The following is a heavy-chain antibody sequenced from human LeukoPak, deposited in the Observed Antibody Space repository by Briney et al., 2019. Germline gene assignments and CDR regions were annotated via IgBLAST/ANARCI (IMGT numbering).Heavy chain of an antibody. V-gene: IGHV4-59*01. J-gene: IGHJ3*02. D-gene: IGHD4-23*01. CDR2: IYYSGST. Sequence: PSETLSLTCTVSGGSISSYYWSWIRQPPGKGLEWIGYIYYSGSTNFNPSLKSRDTISVDTSKNQFSLKLSSVTAADTAVYYCARLGSPQGYGGNKAFDIWGHGTMVTVSS. CDR1: GGSISSYY. CDR3: ARLGSPQGYGGNKAFDI.